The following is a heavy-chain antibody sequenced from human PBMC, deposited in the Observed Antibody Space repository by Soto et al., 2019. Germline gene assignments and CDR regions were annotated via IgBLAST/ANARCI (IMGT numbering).Heavy chain of an antibody. CDR1: CGTSYNLC. J-gene: IGHJ4*02. CDR2: IYYTGGT. CDR3: TRANWYSEY. V-gene: IGHV4-59*11. D-gene: IGHD7-27*01. Sequence: PSVTLRLPWTVSCGTSYNLCWSWVRQPPGKGLEWIGYIYYTGGTNYNPSLKSRVTMSVDTSKNRVSLNLTSLTAADTAIYYCTRANWYSEYWGQGTLVTVSS.